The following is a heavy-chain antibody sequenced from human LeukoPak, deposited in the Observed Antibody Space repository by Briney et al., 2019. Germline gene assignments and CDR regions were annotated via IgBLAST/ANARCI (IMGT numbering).Heavy chain of an antibody. V-gene: IGHV3-53*01. Sequence: PGGSLRLSCAASGLTVSGNYMSWVRQAPGKGLEWVSVIYSGGSTYYADSVKGRFTISRDNSKNTLYLQMNSLRAEDTAVYYCARVAARPRYYYYYGMDVWGQGTTVTVSS. CDR1: GLTVSGNY. CDR3: ARVAARPRYYYYYGMDV. CDR2: IYSGGST. J-gene: IGHJ6*02. D-gene: IGHD6-6*01.